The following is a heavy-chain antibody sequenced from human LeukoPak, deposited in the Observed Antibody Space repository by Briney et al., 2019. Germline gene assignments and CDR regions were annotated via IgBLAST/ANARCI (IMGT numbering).Heavy chain of an antibody. CDR2: IYYSGST. J-gene: IGHJ5*02. V-gene: IGHV4-59*01. D-gene: IGHD1-1*01. Sequence: PSETLSLTCTVSGGSISSYYWSWIRQPPGKGLEWIGYIYYSGSTNYNPSLKSRLTISVDTSKNQFSLKLSSVTAADTAVYYCARDGFWNDARGWFDPWGQGTLVTVSS. CDR1: GGSISSYY. CDR3: ARDGFWNDARGWFDP.